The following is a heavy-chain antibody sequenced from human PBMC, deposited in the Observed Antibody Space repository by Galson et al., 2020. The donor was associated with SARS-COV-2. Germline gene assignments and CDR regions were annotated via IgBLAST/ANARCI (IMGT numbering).Heavy chain of an antibody. V-gene: IGHV1-46*01. CDR3: ARGARDWSYDVWSGYYDYYYYMDV. CDR2: INASGGST. D-gene: IGHD3-3*01. CDR1: GYTFTSYY. J-gene: IGHJ6*03. Sequence: ASVKVSCKASGYTFTSYYMHWVRQAPGQGLEWMGIINASGGSTRYAQKFQGRVTMTRDTSTSTVYMELSSLRSEDTAVYYCARGARDWSYDVWSGYYDYYYYMDVWGKGTTVTVSS.